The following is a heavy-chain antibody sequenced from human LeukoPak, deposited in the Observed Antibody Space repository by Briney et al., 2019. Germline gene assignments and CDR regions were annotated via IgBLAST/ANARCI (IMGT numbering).Heavy chain of an antibody. Sequence: GGSLRLSCAASVWTFSTYAMSWVRQAPGRELEWVSIISGSGASTYYADSVKGRFTISRDNSQNTLYMQLNSLRAEDTAVYYCAIGLTPAVRPSFDYWGQGTLVTVSS. CDR1: VWTFSTYA. CDR2: ISGSGAST. D-gene: IGHD6-6*01. V-gene: IGHV3-23*01. CDR3: AIGLTPAVRPSFDY. J-gene: IGHJ4*02.